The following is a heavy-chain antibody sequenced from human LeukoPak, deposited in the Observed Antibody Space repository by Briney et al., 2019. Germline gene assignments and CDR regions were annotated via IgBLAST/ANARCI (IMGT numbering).Heavy chain of an antibody. V-gene: IGHV3-23*01. CDR1: GFTLNNFA. Sequence: PGGSLRLSCTASGFTLNNFAMSWVRQAPGKGLERVSGISGSAVSTFYADSVKGRFTISRDNSKTTLYLHMDSLRVEDTAVYYCAKDQTVAVAGPFDNWGQGTLVTVSS. J-gene: IGHJ4*02. CDR3: AKDQTVAVAGPFDN. D-gene: IGHD6-19*01. CDR2: ISGSAVST.